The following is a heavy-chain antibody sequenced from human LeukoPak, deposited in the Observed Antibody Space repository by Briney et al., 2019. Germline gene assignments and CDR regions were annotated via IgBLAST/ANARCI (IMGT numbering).Heavy chain of an antibody. D-gene: IGHD5-18*01. Sequence: PETLSLTCTVSGGSISSYYWSWIRQPPRKGLEWIGYIYYSGSTNYNPSLKSRVTISVDTSKNQFSLKLSSVTAADTAVYYCARATAMVSYFDYWGQGTLVTVSS. V-gene: IGHV4-59*01. J-gene: IGHJ4*02. CDR3: ARATAMVSYFDY. CDR1: GGSISSYY. CDR2: IYYSGST.